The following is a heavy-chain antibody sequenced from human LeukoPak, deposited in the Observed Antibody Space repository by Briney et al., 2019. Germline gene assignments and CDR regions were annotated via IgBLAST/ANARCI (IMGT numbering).Heavy chain of an antibody. CDR3: ARGDRIYYDSSGFLHAFDI. CDR1: GYTFTDYY. D-gene: IGHD3-22*01. CDR2: INPNSGGT. Sequence: ASAKVSCKASGYTFTDYYMHWVRQAPGQGLEWMGWINPNSGGTNYAQKFQGRVTMTRDTSISTAYMELSSLRSEDTAVYYCARGDRIYYDSSGFLHAFDIWGQGTMVTVSS. J-gene: IGHJ3*02. V-gene: IGHV1-2*02.